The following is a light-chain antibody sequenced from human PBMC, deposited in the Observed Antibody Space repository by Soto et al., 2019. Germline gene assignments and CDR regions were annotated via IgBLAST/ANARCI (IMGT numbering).Light chain of an antibody. CDR1: KNDIGLYDF. V-gene: IGLV2-8*01. Sequence: ALTQLPSASGSPGESVTISCTGTKNDIGLYDFVSWYQHHPGKAPRLIIYEVVQRPSGVPDRFSGSKSGNTASLTVSGLQAADEADYFCKSYAGSNTYVFGSGTKVTVL. J-gene: IGLJ1*01. CDR2: EVV. CDR3: KSYAGSNTYV.